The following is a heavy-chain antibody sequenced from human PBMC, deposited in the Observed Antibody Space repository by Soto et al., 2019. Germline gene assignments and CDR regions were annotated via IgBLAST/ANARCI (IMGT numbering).Heavy chain of an antibody. J-gene: IGHJ5*02. D-gene: IGHD2-15*01. V-gene: IGHV1-46*01. CDR1: GDTFSSYS. CDR3: ARDAARIVVVVAAAYRFSWFDP. CDR2: INPSGGST. Sequence: GASVKVSCKASGDTFSSYSIRWVRQAPGQGLEWMGGINPSGGSTSYAQKFQGRVTMTRDTSTSTVYMELSSLRSEDTAVYYCARDAARIVVVVAAAYRFSWFDPWGQGTLVTVSS.